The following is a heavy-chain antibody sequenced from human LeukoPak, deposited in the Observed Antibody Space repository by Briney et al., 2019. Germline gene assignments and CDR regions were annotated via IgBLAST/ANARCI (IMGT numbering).Heavy chain of an antibody. V-gene: IGHV3-23*01. CDR2: ISDSAGST. CDR1: GITLSNYG. Sequence: GGSLRLSCAVSGITLSNYGMSWVRQAPGKGLEWVAGISDSAGSTNYADSVKGRFTISRDNRKNTLHLQMNSLRAEDTAVYYCARWRLTGEAIDYWGQGILVTVSS. J-gene: IGHJ4*02. CDR3: ARWRLTGEAIDY. D-gene: IGHD1-20*01.